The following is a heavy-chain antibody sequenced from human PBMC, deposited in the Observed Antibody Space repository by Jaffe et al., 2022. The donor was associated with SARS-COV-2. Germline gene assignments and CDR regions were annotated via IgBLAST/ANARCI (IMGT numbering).Heavy chain of an antibody. D-gene: IGHD3-3*01. CDR2: ISGSGGST. CDR1: GFTFSSYA. J-gene: IGHJ1*01. CDR3: ATYYDFWSGYLKAAEYFQH. Sequence: EVQLLESGGGLVQPGGSLRLSCAASGFTFSSYAMSWVRQAPGKGLEWVSAISGSGGSTYYADSVKGRFTISRDNSKNTLYLQMNSLRAEDTAVYYCATYYDFWSGYLKAAEYFQHWGQGTLVTVSS. V-gene: IGHV3-23*01.